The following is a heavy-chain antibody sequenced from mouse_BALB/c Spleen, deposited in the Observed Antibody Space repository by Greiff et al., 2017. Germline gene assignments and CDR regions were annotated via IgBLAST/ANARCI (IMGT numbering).Heavy chain of an antibody. Sequence: EVQLVESGGGLVKPGGSLKLSCAASGFTFSSYAMSWVRQSPEKRLEWVAEISSGGSYTYYPDTVTGRFTISRDNAKNTLYLEMSSLRSEDTAMYYCARDRGNYSLYAMDYWGQGTSVTVSS. CDR3: ARDRGNYSLYAMDY. J-gene: IGHJ4*01. V-gene: IGHV5-9-4*01. CDR2: ISSGGSYT. D-gene: IGHD2-1*01. CDR1: GFTFSSYA.